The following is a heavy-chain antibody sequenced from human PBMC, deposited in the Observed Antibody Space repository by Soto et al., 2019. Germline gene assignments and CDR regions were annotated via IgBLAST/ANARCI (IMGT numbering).Heavy chain of an antibody. CDR3: ARAYYPNWFDP. D-gene: IGHD3-10*01. J-gene: IGHJ5*02. CDR1: GGSIISYY. CDR2: IYTSGST. Sequence: SAPLSITCTVAGGSIISYYWSWIRQPAGKGLEWIGRIYTSGSTNYNPSLKSRVTMSVDTSKNQFSLKLSSVTAADTAVYYCARAYYPNWFDPWGQGTLVTVSS. V-gene: IGHV4-4*07.